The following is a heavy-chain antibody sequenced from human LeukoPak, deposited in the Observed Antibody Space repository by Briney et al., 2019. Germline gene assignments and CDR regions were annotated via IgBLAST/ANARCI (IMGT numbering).Heavy chain of an antibody. J-gene: IGHJ6*03. V-gene: IGHV4-59*01. CDR3: ARGNKYFDFWSGYPHYIDV. D-gene: IGHD3-3*01. Sequence: SETLSLTCTVSGGSISSYYWSWIRQPPGKGLEWIGYIYYSGSTNYNPSLKSRVTIPLDTSKNQFSLKLRSVTAADTAVYYCARGNKYFDFWSGYPHYIDVWGKGTTVTVSS. CDR1: GGSISSYY. CDR2: IYYSGST.